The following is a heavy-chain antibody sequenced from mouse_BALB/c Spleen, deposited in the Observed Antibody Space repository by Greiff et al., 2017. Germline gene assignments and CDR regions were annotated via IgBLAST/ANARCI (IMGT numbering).Heavy chain of an antibody. CDR3: TRDPGNGFDY. V-gene: IGHV5-6-4*01. J-gene: IGHJ2*01. CDR2: ISSGGSYT. CDR1: GFTFSSYT. Sequence: EVHLVESGGGLVKPGGSLKLSCAASGFTFSSYTMSWVRQTPEKRLEWVATISSGGSYTYYPDSVKGRFTISRDNAKNTLYLQMSSLKSEDTAMYYCTRDPGNGFDYWGQGTTLTVSS.